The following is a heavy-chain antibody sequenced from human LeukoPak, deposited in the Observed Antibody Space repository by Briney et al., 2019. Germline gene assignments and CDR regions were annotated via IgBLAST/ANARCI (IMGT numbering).Heavy chain of an antibody. CDR1: GFTFSSYA. Sequence: GGSLRLSCAASGFTFSSYAMHWVRQAPGKGLEWVAVISYDGSNKYYADSVKGRFTISRDNSKNTLYLQMNSLRAEDTAVYYCARDPSSLDAFDIWGQGTMVTVPS. CDR2: ISYDGSNK. CDR3: ARDPSSLDAFDI. V-gene: IGHV3-30-3*01. J-gene: IGHJ3*02.